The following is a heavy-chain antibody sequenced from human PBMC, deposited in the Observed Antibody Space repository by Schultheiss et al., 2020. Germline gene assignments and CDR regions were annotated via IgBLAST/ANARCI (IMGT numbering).Heavy chain of an antibody. CDR3: ARLQLPSP. CDR2: INPNSGGT. CDR1: GYTFTGYY. J-gene: IGHJ5*02. D-gene: IGHD6-6*01. V-gene: IGHV1-2*06. Sequence: GESLKISCKASGYTFTGYYMHWVRQAPGQGLEWMGRINPNSGGTDYAQKLQGRVTMTTDTSTSTAYMELRSLRSEDTAMYYCARLQLPSPWGQGTLVTVSS.